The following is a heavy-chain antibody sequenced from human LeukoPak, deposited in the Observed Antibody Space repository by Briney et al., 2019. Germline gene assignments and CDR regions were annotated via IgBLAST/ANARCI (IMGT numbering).Heavy chain of an antibody. CDR3: ARRSRDGWYFDY. V-gene: IGHV3-30*09. Sequence: GGSLRLSCAGSGFTFSNYAMSWVRQAPGKGLEWVSIISSDGSNKYYADSVKGRFAISRDNSNNTLYLQMNSLRAEDTAVYYCARRSRDGWYFDYWGQGTLVTVSS. J-gene: IGHJ4*02. CDR2: ISSDGSNK. CDR1: GFTFSNYA. D-gene: IGHD5-24*01.